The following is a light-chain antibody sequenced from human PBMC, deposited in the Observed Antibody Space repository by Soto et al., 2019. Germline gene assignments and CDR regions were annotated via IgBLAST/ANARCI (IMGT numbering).Light chain of an antibody. Sequence: QSALTQPPSASASPGQSVTISCTGTSSDVGAFNYVSWYQHHPGTAPKLIIYEVTKRPSGVPDRFSGTKSGNTASLTISGLQAEDEADYYCCSYAGSYTWVFGSGTKLTVL. J-gene: IGLJ1*01. CDR2: EVT. CDR3: CSYAGSYTWV. CDR1: SSDVGAFNY. V-gene: IGLV2-8*01.